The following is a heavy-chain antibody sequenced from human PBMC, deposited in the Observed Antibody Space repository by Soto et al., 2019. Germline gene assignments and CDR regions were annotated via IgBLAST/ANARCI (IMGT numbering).Heavy chain of an antibody. CDR2: ISYDASNK. Sequence: VQLLESGGGLVQPGGSLRLSCAASGFSLSYGIHWHRQAPGKGLEWVAYISYDASNKFYADSVKGRFTISRDNSKNTQFLQMTSLRAEDTAVYYCAKLVIGYCSGNTCDDYWGQGTLVTVSS. CDR1: GFSLSYG. D-gene: IGHD2-15*01. J-gene: IGHJ4*02. V-gene: IGHV3-30*18. CDR3: AKLVIGYCSGNTCDDY.